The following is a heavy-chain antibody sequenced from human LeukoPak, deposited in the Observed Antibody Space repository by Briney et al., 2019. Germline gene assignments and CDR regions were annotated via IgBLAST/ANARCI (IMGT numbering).Heavy chain of an antibody. V-gene: IGHV3-7*01. J-gene: IGHJ4*02. D-gene: IGHD2-15*01. Sequence: GGSLRLSCAASGFTFSSYWMSWVRQAPGKGLEWVANIKQDGSEKYYVDSVKGRLTISRDNAKNSLYLQMNSLRAEDTAVYYCARAPRDRRSPLYHFDYWGQGTLVTVSS. CDR1: GFTFSSYW. CDR2: IKQDGSEK. CDR3: ARAPRDRRSPLYHFDY.